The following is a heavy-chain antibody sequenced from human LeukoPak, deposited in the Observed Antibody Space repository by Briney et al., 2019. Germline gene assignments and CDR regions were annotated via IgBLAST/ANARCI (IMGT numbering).Heavy chain of an antibody. Sequence: GASVKVSCKASGYTFTSYGISWVRQAPGQGLEWMGWISAYNGNTNYAQKFQGRVTITADESTSTAYMELSSLRSEDTAVYYCARSGGYHFDYWGQGTLVTVSS. CDR1: GYTFTSYG. V-gene: IGHV1-18*01. CDR2: ISAYNGNT. D-gene: IGHD2-15*01. CDR3: ARSGGYHFDY. J-gene: IGHJ4*02.